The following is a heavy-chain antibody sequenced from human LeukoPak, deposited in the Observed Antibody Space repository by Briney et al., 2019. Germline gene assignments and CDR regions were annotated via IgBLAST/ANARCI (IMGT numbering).Heavy chain of an antibody. V-gene: IGHV3-53*01. CDR2: TYSDVNT. D-gene: IGHD6-19*01. J-gene: IGHJ6*02. CDR3: AKGSQYSSGWYDMTDYYYGMDV. Sequence: PGGSLRLSCAASGFTVSSNYMSWVRQAPGKGLEWVSITYSDVNTNYADSVKGRFTISRDNSKNTLYLQMNSLRAEDTAVYYCAKGSQYSSGWYDMTDYYYGMDVWGQGTTVTVSS. CDR1: GFTVSSNY.